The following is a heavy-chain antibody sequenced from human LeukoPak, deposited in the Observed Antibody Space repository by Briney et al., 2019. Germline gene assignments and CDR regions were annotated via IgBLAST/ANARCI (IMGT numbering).Heavy chain of an antibody. CDR1: GGTFSSYA. V-gene: IGHV1-69*05. CDR3: ARAPMGAAALY. Sequence: SVKVSCKASGGTFSSYAISWVRQAPGQGLEWMGGIIPIFGTANYAQKFQGRVTLTRDTSISTAYMELSSLRSDDTAFYYCARAPMGAAALYWGQGTLVTVSS. J-gene: IGHJ4*02. CDR2: IIPIFGTA. D-gene: IGHD6-13*01.